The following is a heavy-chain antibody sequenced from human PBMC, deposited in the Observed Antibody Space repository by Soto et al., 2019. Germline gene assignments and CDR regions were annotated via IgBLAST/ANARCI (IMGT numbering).Heavy chain of an antibody. Sequence: ASVKVSCKASGYTFTSYGISWVRQAPGQGLEWMGWISAYNGNTNYAQKLQGRVTMTTDTSTSTAYMELRSLRSDDTAGYYCARVNGPVFWSGYFTNTSRLSGPRGERRAVKNYYYYMDVWGKGTTVTVSS. J-gene: IGHJ6*03. D-gene: IGHD3-3*01. CDR3: ARVNGPVFWSGYFTNTSRLSGPRGERRAVKNYYYYMDV. CDR2: ISAYNGNT. CDR1: GYTFTSYG. V-gene: IGHV1-18*01.